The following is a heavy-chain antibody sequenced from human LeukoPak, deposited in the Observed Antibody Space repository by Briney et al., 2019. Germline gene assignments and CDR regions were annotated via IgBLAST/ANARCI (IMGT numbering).Heavy chain of an antibody. CDR2: IYYSGST. V-gene: IGHV4-31*03. CDR1: GGSINSGGYY. CDR3: ARDGVAYCGGDCYPHWYFDL. J-gene: IGHJ2*01. Sequence: SQTLSLTCTVSGGSINSGGYYWSWIRQHPGKGLEWIGYIYYSGSTYYNPSLKSRVTISVDTSKNQFSLKLSSVTAADTAVYYCARDGVAYCGGDCYPHWYFDLWGRGTLVTVSS. D-gene: IGHD2-21*02.